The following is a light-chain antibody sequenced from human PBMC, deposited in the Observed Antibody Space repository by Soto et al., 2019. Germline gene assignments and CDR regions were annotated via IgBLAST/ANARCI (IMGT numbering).Light chain of an antibody. Sequence: QSALTQPPSAYGSPGQSGTISCTGTSSDVGAYNYVSWYQQYPGKAPKLMIYEVTKRPSGVPDRFSGSKSGKTASLTVSGLQPEDEADYYCTSYAGSNIWVFGGGTKVTVL. CDR3: TSYAGSNIWV. V-gene: IGLV2-8*01. J-gene: IGLJ3*02. CDR1: SSDVGAYNY. CDR2: EVT.